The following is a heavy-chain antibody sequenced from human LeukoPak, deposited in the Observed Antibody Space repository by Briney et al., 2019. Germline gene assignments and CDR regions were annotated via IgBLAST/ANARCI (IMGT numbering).Heavy chain of an antibody. Sequence: GGSLRLSCAASGFTFSSYSMNWVRQAPGKGLEWVSYISSSSSTIYYADSVKGRFTISRDNAKNSLYLQMNSLRAEDTAVYYCARRGWIQLWLEPSPDAFDIWGQGTMVTVSS. J-gene: IGHJ3*02. V-gene: IGHV3-48*04. CDR3: ARRGWIQLWLEPSPDAFDI. D-gene: IGHD5-18*01. CDR2: ISSSSSTI. CDR1: GFTFSSYS.